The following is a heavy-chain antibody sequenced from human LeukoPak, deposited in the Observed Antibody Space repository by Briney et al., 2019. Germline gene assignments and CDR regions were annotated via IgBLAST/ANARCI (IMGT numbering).Heavy chain of an antibody. CDR3: ARAWYYDILTGYTKNPKSYFDY. CDR2: INTNTGNP. Sequence: EASVKVSCKASGYTFTSYAMNWVRQAPGQGLEWMGWINTNTGNPTYAQGFTGRFVFSLDTSVSTAYLQISSLKAEDTAVYYCARAWYYDILTGYTKNPKSYFDYWGQGTLVTVSS. J-gene: IGHJ4*02. V-gene: IGHV7-4-1*02. D-gene: IGHD3-9*01. CDR1: GYTFTSYA.